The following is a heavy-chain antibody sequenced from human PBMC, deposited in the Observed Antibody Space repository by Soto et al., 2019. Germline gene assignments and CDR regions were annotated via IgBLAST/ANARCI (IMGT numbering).Heavy chain of an antibody. V-gene: IGHV3-30*03. D-gene: IGHD6-19*01. CDR3: ATEEGIAVAGTPVGYTDY. CDR1: GFTFSSYG. CDR2: ISYDGSNK. Sequence: GGSLRLSCAASGFTFSSYGMHWVRQAPGKGLEWVAVISYDGSNKYYADSVKGRFTISRDNSKNTLYLQMNSLRAEDTAVYYCATEEGIAVAGTPVGYTDYWGQGTLVTVSS. J-gene: IGHJ4*02.